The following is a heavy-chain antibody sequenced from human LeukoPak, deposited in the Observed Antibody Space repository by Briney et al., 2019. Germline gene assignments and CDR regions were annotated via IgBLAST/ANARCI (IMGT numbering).Heavy chain of an antibody. CDR2: INHSGST. Sequence: SETLSLTCAVYGGSFSGYYWSWIRQPPGKGLEWIGEINHSGSTNYNPSLKSRVTISVDTSKNQFSLKLSSVTAADTAVYYCARPYYDFWSGNENWFDPWGQGTLVTVSS. J-gene: IGHJ5*02. CDR1: GGSFSGYY. D-gene: IGHD3-3*01. V-gene: IGHV4-34*01. CDR3: ARPYYDFWSGNENWFDP.